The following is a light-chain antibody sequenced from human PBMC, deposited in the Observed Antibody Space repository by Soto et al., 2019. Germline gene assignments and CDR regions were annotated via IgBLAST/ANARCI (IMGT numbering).Light chain of an antibody. CDR3: SSYAGSNNLYV. CDR2: EVS. Sequence: QSVLTQPPSASGSPGQSVTISCSGTSSDIGVYNYVSWYRQHPGKAPKLMIYEVSERPSGVPDRFSGSKSGNTASLTVSGLQTEDEADYCCSSYAGSNNLYVFGTGTKVTVL. V-gene: IGLV2-8*01. J-gene: IGLJ1*01. CDR1: SSDIGVYNY.